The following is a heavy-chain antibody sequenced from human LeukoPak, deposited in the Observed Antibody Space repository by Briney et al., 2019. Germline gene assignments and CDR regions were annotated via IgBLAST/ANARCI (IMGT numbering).Heavy chain of an antibody. CDR1: GGSISSYY. Sequence: SETLSLTCTVSGGSISSYYWSWIRQPPGKGLEWIGYIYYSGSTYYNPSLKSRVTISVDTSKNQFSLKLSSVTAADTAVYYCARCRGWSGYYYGYYYYGMDVWGQGTTVTVSS. CDR2: IYYSGST. CDR3: ARCRGWSGYYYGYYYYGMDV. D-gene: IGHD3-22*01. V-gene: IGHV4-59*06. J-gene: IGHJ6*02.